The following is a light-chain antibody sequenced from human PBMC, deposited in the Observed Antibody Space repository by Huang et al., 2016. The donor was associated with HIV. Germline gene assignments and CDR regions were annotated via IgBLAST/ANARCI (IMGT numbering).Light chain of an antibody. Sequence: VLTQSPGTLSLSVGQRATLSCRASQSVSSSYLAWYQQKPCQAPRRLIYGASRRATGIPDRFSGRGSGTDVALTISRLEPEDVAVYYCQVYGSSPMYTFGQGTKLEIK. V-gene: IGKV3-20*01. CDR3: QVYGSSPMYT. J-gene: IGKJ2*01. CDR2: GAS. CDR1: QSVSSSY.